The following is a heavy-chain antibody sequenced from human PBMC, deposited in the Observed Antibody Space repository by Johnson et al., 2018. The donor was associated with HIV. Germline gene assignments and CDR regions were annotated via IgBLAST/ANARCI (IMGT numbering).Heavy chain of an antibody. Sequence: VQLVESGGGLIQPEGSLRLSCAASGFTVSSNYISWVRQAPGRGLEWVSLIYSDGSTYYADSVKGRFTIYRDDSKNTLYLQMSSLRAEDPAVYYCARGGGSSSWYQADAFDIWGQGTMVTVSS. J-gene: IGHJ3*02. V-gene: IGHV3-66*03. CDR3: ARGGGSSSWYQADAFDI. CDR2: IYSDGST. D-gene: IGHD6-13*01. CDR1: GFTVSSNY.